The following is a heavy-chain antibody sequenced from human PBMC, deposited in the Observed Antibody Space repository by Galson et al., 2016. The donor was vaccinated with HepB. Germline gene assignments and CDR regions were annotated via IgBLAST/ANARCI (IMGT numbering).Heavy chain of an antibody. V-gene: IGHV2-5*08. CDR3: SRRTLHAGHWTFDY. J-gene: IGHJ4*02. D-gene: IGHD1-1*01. CDR1: GFSLSTSGMC. CDR2: IDWNDDK. Sequence: PALVKPTQTLTLTCTFSGFSLSTSGMCVNWIRQPPGKALEWLARIDWNDDKRYSPSLKSSFSITKDTSKNQVVLTMTNMDPVDAATYYCSRRTLHAGHWTFDYWGQGTLVTVSS.